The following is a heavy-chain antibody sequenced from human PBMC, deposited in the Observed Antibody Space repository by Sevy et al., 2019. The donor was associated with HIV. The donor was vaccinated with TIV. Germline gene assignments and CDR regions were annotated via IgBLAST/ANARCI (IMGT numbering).Heavy chain of an antibody. CDR2: IYYTGAT. CDR1: GGSVSSANNY. V-gene: IGHV4-61*01. CDR3: ARAPVTRKAWFDP. J-gene: IGHJ5*02. D-gene: IGHD4-17*01. Sequence: SETLSLTCSVFGGSVSSANNYWSWIRQSPGVGLEWIGYIYYTGATDYNPSLESRVTMSIDTSKNQFSLQLGSVTPADTAIYYCARAPVTRKAWFDPWGQGTPVTVSS.